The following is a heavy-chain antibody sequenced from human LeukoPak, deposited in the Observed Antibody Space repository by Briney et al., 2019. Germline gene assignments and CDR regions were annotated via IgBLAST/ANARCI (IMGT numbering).Heavy chain of an antibody. CDR3: VRQSEGLDY. J-gene: IGHJ4*02. CDR1: GFTFNPHT. Sequence: PGGSLRLSCAASGFTFNPHTMHWVRQAPGKGLEWVAVITENGSTKYYAESVKGRFSVSRDDSKNTLHLQMSSLTIDDTAVYFCVRQSEGLDYWGQGTLVTVSS. V-gene: IGHV3-30-3*01. CDR2: ITENGSTK. D-gene: IGHD6-19*01.